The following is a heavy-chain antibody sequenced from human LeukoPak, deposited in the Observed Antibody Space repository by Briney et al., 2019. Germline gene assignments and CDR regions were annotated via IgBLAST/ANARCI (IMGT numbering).Heavy chain of an antibody. CDR2: INSDGSST. CDR3: ARVWQVYYDSSGYYLEDY. CDR1: GFTFSSYW. J-gene: IGHJ4*02. Sequence: GGSLRLSCAASGFTFSSYWMHWVRQAPGKGLGWVSRINSDGSSTSYADSVKGRFTISRDNAKSTLYLQMNSLRAEDTAVYYCARVWQVYYDSSGYYLEDYWGQGTLVTVSS. V-gene: IGHV3-74*01. D-gene: IGHD3-22*01.